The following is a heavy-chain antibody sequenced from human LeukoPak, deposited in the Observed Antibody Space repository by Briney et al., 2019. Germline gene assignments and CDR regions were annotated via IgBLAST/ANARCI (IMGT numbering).Heavy chain of an antibody. CDR1: GFTFSSYN. Sequence: GGSLRLSCAASGFTFSSYNTNWVRQAPGKGLEWVSSISSSSSYIYYADSVKGRFTISRDNAKNSLYLQMNSLRAEDTAVYYCARDLQRYYFGTSGYYFGAFDIWGQGTMVTVSS. V-gene: IGHV3-21*01. CDR2: ISSSSSYI. J-gene: IGHJ3*02. CDR3: ARDLQRYYFGTSGYYFGAFDI. D-gene: IGHD3-22*01.